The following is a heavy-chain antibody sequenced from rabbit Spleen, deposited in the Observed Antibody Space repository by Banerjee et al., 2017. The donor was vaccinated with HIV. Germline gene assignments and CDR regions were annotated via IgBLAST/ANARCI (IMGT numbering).Heavy chain of an antibody. CDR2: IYAGDGSI. CDR3: ARDKELAIWGYEFDL. J-gene: IGHJ4*01. V-gene: IGHV1S47*01. CDR1: GFDFGSYG. Sequence: QEQLVESGGGLVQPEGSLTLTCKASGFDFGSYGMCWVRQAPGKGLDLIGCIYAGDGSIDYTNWVNGRFTISKTSSTVDLKMTSLTAADTATYFCARDKELAIWGYEFDLWGPGTLVTVS. D-gene: IGHD3-1*01.